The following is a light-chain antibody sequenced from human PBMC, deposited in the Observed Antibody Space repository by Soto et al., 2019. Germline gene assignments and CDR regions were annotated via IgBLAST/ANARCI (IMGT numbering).Light chain of an antibody. J-gene: IGLJ1*01. Sequence: QSALTQPRSVSGSPGQSVTISCTGTSSHVGGSNYVSWYQQLPGKAPKLMIYDVSQRPSGVPDRFSGSQSGNTASLTISGLQAEDEADYYCCSYAGSYTYVFGTGTKLTGL. CDR2: DVS. CDR1: SSHVGGSNY. CDR3: CSYAGSYTYV. V-gene: IGLV2-11*01.